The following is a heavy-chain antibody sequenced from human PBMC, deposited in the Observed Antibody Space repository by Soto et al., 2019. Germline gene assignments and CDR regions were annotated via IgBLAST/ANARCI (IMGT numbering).Heavy chain of an antibody. Sequence: QVQLQESGPGLVKSSETLSLICFVSGEALGSGQSYWNWIRQAPGKGLEWIGQTFVTGATKYSACLKYRVTMAVDTTKSLITLTVTSVTATDSATYCWARGRSDSAGSSFGRRMDVWGQGTTVTVSS. CDR2: TFVTGAT. V-gene: IGHV4-61*01. CDR3: ARGRSDSAGSSFGRRMDV. D-gene: IGHD3-10*01. CDR1: GEALGSGQSY. J-gene: IGHJ6*02.